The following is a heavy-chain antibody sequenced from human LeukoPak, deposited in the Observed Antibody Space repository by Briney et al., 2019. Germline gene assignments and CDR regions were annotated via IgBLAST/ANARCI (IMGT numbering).Heavy chain of an antibody. J-gene: IGHJ5*02. CDR1: GYSISSGYY. CDR3: ARLLGGVIVGNWFDP. CDR2: IYHSGST. V-gene: IGHV4-38-2*01. D-gene: IGHD3-16*02. Sequence: SETLSLTCAVSGYSISSGYYWGWIRQPPGKGLEWIGSIYHSGSTYYNPSLKSRVTISVDTSKNQFSLKLSCVTAEDTAVYYCARLLGGVIVGNWFDPWGQGTLVTVSS.